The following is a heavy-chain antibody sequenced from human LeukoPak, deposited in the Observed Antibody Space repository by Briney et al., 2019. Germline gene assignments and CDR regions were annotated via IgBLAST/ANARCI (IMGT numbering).Heavy chain of an antibody. CDR1: GYTFTSYG. V-gene: IGHV1-18*01. Sequence: GASVKVSCKASGYTFTSYGISWVRQAPGQGLEWMGWISAYNGNTNYAQKLQGRVTMTADTSTSTAYMELRSLRSDDTAVYYCARESIAAAGTEPFDYWGQGTLVTVSS. J-gene: IGHJ4*02. CDR3: ARESIAAAGTEPFDY. D-gene: IGHD6-13*01. CDR2: ISAYNGNT.